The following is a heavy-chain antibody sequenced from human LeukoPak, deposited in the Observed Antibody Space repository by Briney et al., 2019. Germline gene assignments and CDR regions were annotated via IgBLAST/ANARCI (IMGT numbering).Heavy chain of an antibody. J-gene: IGHJ4*02. CDR2: INHSGST. CDR1: GGSFSHYC. CDR3: ARGQEKHSCAYVH. V-gene: IGHV4-34*01. Sequence: SETLSLTCSVCGGSFSHYCWRWLRQPPGKGLEWIGEINHSGSTNYNPSLKGRITISVDTSNNQFSLKLSSVTAADTAVYYCARGQEKHSCAYVHWGQGTMVTVSS. D-gene: IGHD5-18*01.